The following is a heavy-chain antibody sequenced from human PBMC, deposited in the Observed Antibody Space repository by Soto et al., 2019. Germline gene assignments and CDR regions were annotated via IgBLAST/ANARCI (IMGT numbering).Heavy chain of an antibody. D-gene: IGHD5-12*01. J-gene: IGHJ4*01. CDR1: GGSISSYY. Sequence: SETLSLTCTVSGGSISSYYWSWIRQPPGKGLEWIGYIYYSGSTNYNPSLKSRVTISVDTSKNQFSLKLSSVTAADTAVYYCAEARDGYNYAWAPVDYRGHGTLVTVSS. CDR3: AEARDGYNYAWAPVDY. V-gene: IGHV4-59*01. CDR2: IYYSGST.